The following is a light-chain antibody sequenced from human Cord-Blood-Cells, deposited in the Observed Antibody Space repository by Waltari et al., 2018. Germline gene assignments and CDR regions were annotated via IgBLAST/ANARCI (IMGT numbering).Light chain of an antibody. V-gene: IGKV3-15*01. Sequence: EIVMTQSPATLSVSRGERATLSCRASQSVSSNLDWYQQKPGQAPRLLIYGASTRATGIPARFSGSGSGTEFTLTISSLQSEDFAVYYCQQYNNWPPWTFGQGTKVEIK. CDR2: GAS. CDR1: QSVSSN. J-gene: IGKJ1*01. CDR3: QQYNNWPPWT.